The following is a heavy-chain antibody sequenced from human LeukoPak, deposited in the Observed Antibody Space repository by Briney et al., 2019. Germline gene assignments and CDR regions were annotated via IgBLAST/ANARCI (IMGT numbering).Heavy chain of an antibody. J-gene: IGHJ3*02. V-gene: IGHV1-2*02. Sequence: ASVKVSCKASGYTFTGYYMHWVRQAPGQGLEWMGWINPNSGGTNYAQKFQGRVTMTRYTSISTAYMELSRLRSDDTAVYYCARAPRVSAPDACYIWVEGTMVSVCS. CDR1: GYTFTGYY. CDR3: ARAPRVSAPDACYI. CDR2: INPNSGGT.